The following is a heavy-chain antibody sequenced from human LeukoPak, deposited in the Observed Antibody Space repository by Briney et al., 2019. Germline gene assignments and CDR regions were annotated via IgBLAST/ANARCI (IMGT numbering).Heavy chain of an antibody. J-gene: IGHJ4*02. D-gene: IGHD6-13*01. CDR2: IYYSGST. CDR3: ARLGYSVSWTDC. Sequence: SETLSLTCAVSGGSISSSSHYWGWIHQPPGKRLEWIGSIYYSGSTYYNPSLKSRVTISVDTSKNQFSLRLSSVTAADMAVYFCARLGYSVSWTDCWGQGTLVTVSS. CDR1: GGSISSSSHY. V-gene: IGHV4-39*01.